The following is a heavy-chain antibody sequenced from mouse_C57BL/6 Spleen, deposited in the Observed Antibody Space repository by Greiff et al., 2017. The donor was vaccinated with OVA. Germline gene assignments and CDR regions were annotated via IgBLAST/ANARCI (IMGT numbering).Heavy chain of an antibody. CDR2: IYPRSGNT. J-gene: IGHJ2*01. V-gene: IGHV1-81*01. CDR3: ARNWDKDYFDY. CDR1: FFTFTSSG. Sequence: QVQLQQSGAELARPGASVKLSCKASFFTFTSSGISWVPQRTGHGLALIGEIYPRSGNTYYNEKFKGKATLTADKSSSTAYMELRSLTSEDSAVYFCARNWDKDYFDYWGQGTTLTVSS. D-gene: IGHD4-1*01.